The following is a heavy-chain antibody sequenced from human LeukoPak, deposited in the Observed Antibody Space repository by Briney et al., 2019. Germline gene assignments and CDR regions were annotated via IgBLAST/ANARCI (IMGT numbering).Heavy chain of an antibody. Sequence: ASVTVSCKASRYTFTNYYIHWVRQAPGQGLEWMGWINPITGGTNYAQKFQGGVTMTRDTSISTAYMELSRLRSDDTAVYYCTYSTNFGGFDYWGQGTLVTLSS. D-gene: IGHD3-16*01. J-gene: IGHJ4*02. V-gene: IGHV1-2*02. CDR1: RYTFTNYY. CDR3: TYSTNFGGFDY. CDR2: INPITGGT.